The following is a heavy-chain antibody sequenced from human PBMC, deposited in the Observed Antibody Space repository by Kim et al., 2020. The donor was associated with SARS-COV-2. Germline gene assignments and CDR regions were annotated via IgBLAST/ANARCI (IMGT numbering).Heavy chain of an antibody. Sequence: GGSLRLSFAASGFTFDDYAMHWVRQAPGKGLEWVSGISWNSGSIGYADSVKGRFTISRDNAKNSLYLQMNSLRAEDTALYYCAKLGELSIDYWGQGTLVTVSS. CDR3: AKLGELSIDY. D-gene: IGHD3-10*01. CDR1: GFTFDDYA. J-gene: IGHJ4*02. CDR2: ISWNSGSI. V-gene: IGHV3-9*01.